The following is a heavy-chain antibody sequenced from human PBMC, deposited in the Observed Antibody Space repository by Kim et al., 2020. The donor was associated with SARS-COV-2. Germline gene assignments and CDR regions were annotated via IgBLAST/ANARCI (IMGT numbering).Heavy chain of an antibody. Sequence: SETLSLTCTVSGGSISSYYWSWIRQPPGKGLEWIGYIYYSGSTNYNPSLKSRVTISVDTSKNQFSLKLSSVTAADTAVYYCARSRGSDIFTFFGVIDAFDIWGQGTMVTVSS. J-gene: IGHJ3*02. V-gene: IGHV4-59*13. CDR3: ARSRGSDIFTFFGVIDAFDI. CDR2: IYYSGST. D-gene: IGHD3-3*01. CDR1: GGSISSYY.